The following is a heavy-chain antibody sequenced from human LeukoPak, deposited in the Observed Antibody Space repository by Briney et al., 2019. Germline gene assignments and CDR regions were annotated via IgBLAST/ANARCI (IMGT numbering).Heavy chain of an antibody. Sequence: ASVKVSCKASGGTFSSYAISWVRQAPGQGLEWMGGIIPIFGTANYAQKFQGRVTITADESTSTAYMELSSLRSEDTAVYYCARAQGARGWSQNDYWGQGTLVTVSS. V-gene: IGHV1-69*13. CDR3: ARAQGARGWSQNDY. D-gene: IGHD6-19*01. J-gene: IGHJ4*02. CDR1: GGTFSSYA. CDR2: IIPIFGTA.